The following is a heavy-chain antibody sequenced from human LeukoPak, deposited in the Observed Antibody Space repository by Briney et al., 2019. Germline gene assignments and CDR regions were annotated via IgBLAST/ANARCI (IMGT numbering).Heavy chain of an antibody. D-gene: IGHD6-25*01. V-gene: IGHV1-2*02. CDR2: INPNSGGT. CDR1: GYTFTGYY. Sequence: GASVKVSCKASGYTFTGYYMHWVRQAPGQGLEWMGMINPNSGGTSYAQRFQGRVTMTRDTSISTAYMELSSLRSEDTAVYYCATRAGPEVLQPWGQSTLVTVSS. CDR3: ATRAGPEVLQP. J-gene: IGHJ1*01.